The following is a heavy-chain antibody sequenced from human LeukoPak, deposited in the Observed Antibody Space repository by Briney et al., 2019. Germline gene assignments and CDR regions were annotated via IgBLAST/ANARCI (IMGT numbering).Heavy chain of an antibody. J-gene: IGHJ4*02. CDR3: ARDPSSSRVWFGELLPPS. CDR1: GFTFSSYW. CDR2: IKQDGSEK. Sequence: GSLRLSCAASGFTFSSYWMSWVRQAPGKGLEWVANIKQDGSEKYYVDSVKGRFTISRDNAKNSLYLQMNSLRAEDTAVYYCARDPSSSRVWFGELLPPSWGQGTLVTVSS. D-gene: IGHD3-10*01. V-gene: IGHV3-7*01.